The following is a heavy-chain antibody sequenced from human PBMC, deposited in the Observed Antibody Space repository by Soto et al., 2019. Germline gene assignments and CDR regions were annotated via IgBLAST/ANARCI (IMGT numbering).Heavy chain of an antibody. V-gene: IGHV1-46*01. CDR2: INPSGGTT. CDR1: GYTFTSYF. J-gene: IGHJ6*02. Sequence: ASVKVSCKASGYTFTSYFMHWVRQAPGQGLEWMGIINPSGGTTTYAQKFQGRVTMTRDTSTSTVYMELSSLRSEHTAEYYCALVLVGSGTATNYYGMHVSGQGTTATVYS. CDR3: ALVLVGSGTATNYYGMHV. D-gene: IGHD1-26*01.